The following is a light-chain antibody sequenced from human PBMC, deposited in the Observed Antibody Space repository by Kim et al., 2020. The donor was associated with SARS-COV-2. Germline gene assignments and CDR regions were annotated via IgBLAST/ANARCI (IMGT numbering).Light chain of an antibody. Sequence: SYELTQPPSVSVAPGQTARIACGGYTIGSKSVHWYQQRAGQAPVLIMYYDNGRPSGIPERISGSNSGSTATLTISRVEAGDEADYYCQVWDRITNHWVFGGGTQLTVL. V-gene: IGLV3-21*01. J-gene: IGLJ7*01. CDR2: YDN. CDR1: TIGSKS. CDR3: QVWDRITNHWV.